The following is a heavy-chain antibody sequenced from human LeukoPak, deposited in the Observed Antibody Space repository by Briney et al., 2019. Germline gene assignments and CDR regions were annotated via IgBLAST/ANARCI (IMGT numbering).Heavy chain of an antibody. V-gene: IGHV3-9*03. CDR2: ISWNSGSI. J-gene: IGHJ3*02. D-gene: IGHD5-24*01. Sequence: PGGSLRLSCAASGFTFDDYAMHWVRRAPGKGLEWVSGISWNSGSIGYADSVKGRFTISRDNAKNSLYLQMNSLRAEDMALYYCAKDMAAGYKMATLGRAFDIWGQGTMVTVSS. CDR3: AKDMAAGYKMATLGRAFDI. CDR1: GFTFDDYA.